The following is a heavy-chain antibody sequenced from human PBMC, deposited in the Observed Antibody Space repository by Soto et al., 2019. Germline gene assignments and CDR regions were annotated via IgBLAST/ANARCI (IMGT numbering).Heavy chain of an antibody. CDR3: ASGHYVDTAMVTFVAY. J-gene: IGHJ4*02. D-gene: IGHD5-18*01. V-gene: IGHV3-21*01. CDR1: GFTFSSYS. CDR2: NSSSSSYI. Sequence: GGSLRLFCAASGFTFSSYSMNWVRQAPGKGLERVSCNSSSSSYIYCEESVKGRFTISREKPRNALYLQMKSLRAEDTAVYYCASGHYVDTAMVTFVAYWCQGILVTVSS.